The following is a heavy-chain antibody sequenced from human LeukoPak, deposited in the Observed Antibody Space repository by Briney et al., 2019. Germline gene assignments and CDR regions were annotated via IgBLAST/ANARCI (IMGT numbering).Heavy chain of an antibody. CDR2: ISGSGVST. J-gene: IGHJ4*02. CDR3: VRQRRYCSGDSCYQRTFDY. V-gene: IGHV3-23*01. Sequence: PGGSLRLSCAASGFTFSNSAMGWVRQAPGKGLEWVSTISGSGVSTYYVDSVKGRFTISRDNSKNTLYLQMNSLRAEDTAVYYCVRQRRYCSGDSCYQRTFDYWGQGTLVTVSS. D-gene: IGHD2-15*01. CDR1: GFTFSNSA.